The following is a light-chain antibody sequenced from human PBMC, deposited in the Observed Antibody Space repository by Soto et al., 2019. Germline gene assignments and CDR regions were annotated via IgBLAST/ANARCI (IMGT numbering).Light chain of an antibody. CDR2: AAS. CDR1: QSISSY. J-gene: IGKJ1*01. Sequence: PSSLSASVGDRVTITCRASQSISSYLNWYQQKPGKAPKLLIYAASSLQSGVPSRFSGSGSGTDFTLTISSLQPEDFATYYCQQSYSTLRTFGQGTKVDIK. CDR3: QQSYSTLRT. V-gene: IGKV1-39*01.